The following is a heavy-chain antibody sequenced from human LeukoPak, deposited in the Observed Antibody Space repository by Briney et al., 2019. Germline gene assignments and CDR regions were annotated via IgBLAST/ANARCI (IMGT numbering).Heavy chain of an antibody. CDR3: ARSSTPCSSTSCYIHWFDP. J-gene: IGHJ5*02. V-gene: IGHV1-2*02. Sequence: ASVTVSCKASGYTFTDYYMHWVRQAPAQGLEWLGWINPNSGGTNSAQKFQGRVSMTRDTSISTAYMDLTRLRSDDTAIYYCARSSTPCSSTSCYIHWFDPWGQGTLVAVSS. D-gene: IGHD2-2*02. CDR2: INPNSGGT. CDR1: GYTFTDYY.